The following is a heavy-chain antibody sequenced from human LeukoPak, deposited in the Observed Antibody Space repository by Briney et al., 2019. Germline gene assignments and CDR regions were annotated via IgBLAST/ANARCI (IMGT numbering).Heavy chain of an antibody. CDR1: GFTFSSYW. J-gene: IGHJ4*02. CDR3: ATRYSSSWPLRDFDY. D-gene: IGHD6-13*01. CDR2: IKQDGSEK. V-gene: IGHV3-7*03. Sequence: GGSLRLSCAASGFTFSSYWMSWVRQAPGKGLEWVANIKQDGSEKYYVDSVKGRFTISRDNSKNTLYLQMNSLRAEDTAVYYCATRYSSSWPLRDFDYWGQGTLVTVSS.